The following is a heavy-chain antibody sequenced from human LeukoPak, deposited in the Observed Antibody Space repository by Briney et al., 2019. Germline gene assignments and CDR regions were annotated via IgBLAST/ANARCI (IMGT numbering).Heavy chain of an antibody. Sequence: SQTLSLTCAISGDSVSSNSAAWNWIRQSPSRGLEWLGKTYYRSKWYNDYAVSVKSRITINPDTFKNQFSLKLSSVTAADTAVYYCASGGITAMAYSPLGNWFDPWGQGTLVTVSS. CDR1: GDSVSSNSAA. V-gene: IGHV6-1*01. CDR3: ASGGITAMAYSPLGNWFDP. J-gene: IGHJ5*02. CDR2: TYYRSKWYN. D-gene: IGHD5-18*01.